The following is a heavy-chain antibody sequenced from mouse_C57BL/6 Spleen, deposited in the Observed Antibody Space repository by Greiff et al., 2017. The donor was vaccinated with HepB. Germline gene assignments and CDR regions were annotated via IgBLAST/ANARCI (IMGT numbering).Heavy chain of an antibody. CDR3: AKAGTTVVEGYAMDY. CDR1: GYAFTNYL. J-gene: IGHJ4*01. Sequence: VQLQQSGAELVRPGTSVKVSCKASGYAFTNYLIEWVKQRPGQGLEWIGVINPGSGGTNYNEKFKGKATLTADKSSSTAYMQLSSLTSEDSAVYFCAKAGTTVVEGYAMDYWGQGTSVTVSS. V-gene: IGHV1-54*01. CDR2: INPGSGGT. D-gene: IGHD1-1*01.